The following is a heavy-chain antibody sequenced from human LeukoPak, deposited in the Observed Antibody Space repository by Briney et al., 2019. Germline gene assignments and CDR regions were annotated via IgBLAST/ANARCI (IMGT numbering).Heavy chain of an antibody. Sequence: PSETLSLTCAVSGGSISSSSYYCAWIRQPPGKGLVWIGSIYYSGSTYYNPALKSRVTISVDTSKNQFSLKLSSVTAADTAVYYCARDLPSSGYSYYYYYMDVWGKGTTVTVSS. CDR2: IYYSGST. V-gene: IGHV4-39*07. CDR1: GGSISSSSYY. CDR3: ARDLPSSGYSYYYYYMDV. D-gene: IGHD3-22*01. J-gene: IGHJ6*03.